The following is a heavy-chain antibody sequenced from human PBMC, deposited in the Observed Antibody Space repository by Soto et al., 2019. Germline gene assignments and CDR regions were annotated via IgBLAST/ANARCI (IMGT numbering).Heavy chain of an antibody. J-gene: IGHJ6*02. CDR1: GFTFSSYA. Sequence: PGGSLRLSCAASGFTFSSYAMSWVRQAPGKGLEWVSAISGSGGSTYYADSVKGRFTISRDNSKNTLYLQMNSLRAEDTAVYYCAKAEPGYSSSWYVPDYYYYYGMDVWGQVTTVTVSS. D-gene: IGHD6-13*01. V-gene: IGHV3-23*01. CDR2: ISGSGGST. CDR3: AKAEPGYSSSWYVPDYYYYYGMDV.